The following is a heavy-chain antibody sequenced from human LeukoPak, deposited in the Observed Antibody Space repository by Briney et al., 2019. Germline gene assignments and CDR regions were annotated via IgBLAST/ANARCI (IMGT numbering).Heavy chain of an antibody. V-gene: IGHV3-9*01. CDR2: ISWNSGSI. CDR1: GFTFDDYA. D-gene: IGHD2-15*01. J-gene: IGHJ5*02. Sequence: GGSLRLSCAASGFTFDDYAMHWVRQAPGKGLEWVSGISWNSGSIGYADSVKGRFTISRDDSKNTLYLQMNSLRAEDTAVYYCAKARVVVAAIKSWGQGTLVTVSS. CDR3: AKARVVVAAIKS.